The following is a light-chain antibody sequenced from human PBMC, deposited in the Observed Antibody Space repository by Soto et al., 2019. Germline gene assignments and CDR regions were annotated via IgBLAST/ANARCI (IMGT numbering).Light chain of an antibody. V-gene: IGKV3-15*01. CDR1: QSVSSN. Sequence: EIVMTQSPATLSVSPGERATLSCRASQSVSSNLAWYQQKPGQAPRLLIYGASTRATGIPARFSGSGSGTEFTLTISILQSEDFAVYYCQQYNNWPPRTFGQGTKLEIK. J-gene: IGKJ2*01. CDR2: GAS. CDR3: QQYNNWPPRT.